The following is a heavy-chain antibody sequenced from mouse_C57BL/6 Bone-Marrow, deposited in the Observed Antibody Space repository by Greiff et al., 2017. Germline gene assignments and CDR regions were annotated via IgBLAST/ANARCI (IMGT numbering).Heavy chain of an antibody. Sequence: QVQLQQPGAELVRPGTSVKLSCKASGYTFTSYWMPWVKQRPGQGLEWIGVLDPSDSYTNYNQKFKGKDTLTVDTSSSTAYMQLSSLTSDDSAVYYFASYYSHAMDYWGQGTSVTVAS. CDR3: ASYYSHAMDY. D-gene: IGHD2-12*01. V-gene: IGHV1-59*01. CDR1: GYTFTSYW. J-gene: IGHJ4*01. CDR2: LDPSDSYT.